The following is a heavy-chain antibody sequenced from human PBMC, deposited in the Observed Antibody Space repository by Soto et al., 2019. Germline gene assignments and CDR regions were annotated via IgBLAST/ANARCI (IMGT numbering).Heavy chain of an antibody. Sequence: LSQTLSLTCAISGDNVSSSSFTWNWIRQSPSRGLEWLGRTYYRSKWYNDYAESVKSRITINPDTSKTQFSLHLNSVTPEDTVVYYCVKLIGNSWLDFWGQGTLVTVSS. CDR2: TYYRSKWYN. CDR1: GDNVSSSSFT. D-gene: IGHD2-8*01. V-gene: IGHV6-1*01. CDR3: VKLIGNSWLDF. J-gene: IGHJ5*01.